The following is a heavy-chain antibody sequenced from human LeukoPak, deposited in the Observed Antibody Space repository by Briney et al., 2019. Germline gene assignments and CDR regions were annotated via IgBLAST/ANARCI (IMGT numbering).Heavy chain of an antibody. Sequence: ASVKVSCKASGYTFSSYYIHWVRQAPGQGLEWMGIINCSGGSTTHAQKFQGRVTVTRDTSTRTVYMEMSSLKSEDTAVQYCARSGEFSTSSDIWGQGTVVTVSS. CDR1: GYTFSSYY. CDR2: INCSGGST. V-gene: IGHV1-46*01. CDR3: ARSGEFSTSSDI. J-gene: IGHJ3*02. D-gene: IGHD6-6*01.